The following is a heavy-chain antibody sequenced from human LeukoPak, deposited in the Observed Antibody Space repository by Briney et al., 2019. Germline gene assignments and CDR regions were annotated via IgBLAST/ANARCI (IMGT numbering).Heavy chain of an antibody. CDR1: GFTVSSNY. Sequence: GGSLRLSCAASGFTVSSNYMSWVRQAPGKGLEWVSVIYSGGSTYYADSVKGRFTISRDNSKNTLYLQMNSLRAEDTAVYYCARDPSNYDILTGYNLGGFDYWGQGTLVTVSS. V-gene: IGHV3-66*01. CDR2: IYSGGST. J-gene: IGHJ4*02. CDR3: ARDPSNYDILTGYNLGGFDY. D-gene: IGHD3-9*01.